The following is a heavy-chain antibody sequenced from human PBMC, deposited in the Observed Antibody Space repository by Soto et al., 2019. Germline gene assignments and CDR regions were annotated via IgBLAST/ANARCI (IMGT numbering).Heavy chain of an antibody. Sequence: QVQLVQSGADVKKPGASVKVSCKASGYNFTSYGISWVRQAPGQGLEWMGWISPHNDRTKYARRFQDRVTMTTETPTGSVYVELGSLRSDDTAVYYCARDLYYSSGRYFDHDAFDIWGQGTVVTVSS. CDR1: GYNFTSYG. CDR2: ISPHNDRT. CDR3: ARDLYYSSGRYFDHDAFDI. J-gene: IGHJ3*02. D-gene: IGHD6-19*01. V-gene: IGHV1-18*01.